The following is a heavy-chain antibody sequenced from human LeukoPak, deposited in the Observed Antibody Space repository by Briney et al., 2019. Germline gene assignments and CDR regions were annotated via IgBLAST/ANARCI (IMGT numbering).Heavy chain of an antibody. CDR3: AREMNYYDSSGYYNYFDY. V-gene: IGHV3-48*01. J-gene: IGHJ4*02. D-gene: IGHD3-22*01. Sequence: PGGSLTLSCAASGFTFNSYAMTWVRRAPGKGLEGVSYISSSSSNIYYADSVKGRFTIYRDNAKNSLYLQMNSLRAEDTAVYYCAREMNYYDSSGYYNYFDYWGQGTLVTVSS. CDR1: GFTFNSYA. CDR2: ISSSSSNI.